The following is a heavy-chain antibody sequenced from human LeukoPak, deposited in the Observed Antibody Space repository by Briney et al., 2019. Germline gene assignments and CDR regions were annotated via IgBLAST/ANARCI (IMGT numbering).Heavy chain of an antibody. D-gene: IGHD3-22*01. CDR2: SYDGSNK. Sequence: SYDGSNKYYADSVKGRFTISRDNSKNTLYLQMNSLRAEDTAVYYCARAKQVVVIYYFDYWGQGTLVTVSS. CDR3: ARAKQVVVIYYFDY. J-gene: IGHJ4*02. V-gene: IGHV3-30-3*01.